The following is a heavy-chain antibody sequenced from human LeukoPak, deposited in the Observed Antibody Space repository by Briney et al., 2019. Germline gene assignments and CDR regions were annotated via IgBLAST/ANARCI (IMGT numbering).Heavy chain of an antibody. J-gene: IGHJ6*03. CDR1: GGSISSSSYY. CDR2: IYYSGST. CDR3: ARPRLGYYYYMDV. Sequence: PSETLSLTCTVSGGSISSSSYYWGWIRQPPGEGLEWIGSIYYSGSTYYNPSLKSRVTISVDTSKNQFSLKLSSVTAADTAVYYCARPRLGYYYYMDVWGKGTTVTISS. V-gene: IGHV4-39*07. D-gene: IGHD7-27*01.